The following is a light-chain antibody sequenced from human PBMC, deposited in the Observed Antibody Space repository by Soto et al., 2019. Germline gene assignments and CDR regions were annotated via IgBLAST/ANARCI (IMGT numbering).Light chain of an antibody. CDR1: QSISGN. CDR3: QQYNNWTRAT. Sequence: EIVMTQSPATLSVSPGESVTLSCRASQSISGNLAWYQQKPGQAPRLLMFRTSTRATGFPARFSGSGSGTEFNLTISSLQSEDFAIYYCQQYNNWTRATFGGGTKVEIK. V-gene: IGKV3-15*01. J-gene: IGKJ4*01. CDR2: RTS.